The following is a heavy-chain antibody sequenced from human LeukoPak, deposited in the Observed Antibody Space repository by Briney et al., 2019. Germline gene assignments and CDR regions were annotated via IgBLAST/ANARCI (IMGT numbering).Heavy chain of an antibody. D-gene: IGHD4-17*01. CDR1: GFTFSTYG. CDR3: ASHDYGDYGDRDY. Sequence: GTSLRLPCVASGFTFSTYGMHWVRQAPGKGLEWVAVIYSGGSTYYADSVKGRFTISRDNSKNTVYLQMNSLRAEDTAVYYCASHDYGDYGDRDYWGQGTLVTVSS. V-gene: IGHV3-NL1*01. CDR2: IYSGGST. J-gene: IGHJ4*02.